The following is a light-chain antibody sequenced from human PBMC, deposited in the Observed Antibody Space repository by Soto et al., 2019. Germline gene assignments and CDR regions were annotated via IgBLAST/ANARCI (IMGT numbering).Light chain of an antibody. CDR1: LSVSSNY. Sequence: EIVLTQSPGTLSLSPGDRATLSCRASLSVSSNYLAWYQQKPGQPPRLLIYGASSRAAGIPDRFSGSGSGTGFTLTISRLEPEDFAVYYCQQYGGSPLFTFGPGTKVDIK. CDR3: QQYGGSPLFT. V-gene: IGKV3-20*01. J-gene: IGKJ3*01. CDR2: GAS.